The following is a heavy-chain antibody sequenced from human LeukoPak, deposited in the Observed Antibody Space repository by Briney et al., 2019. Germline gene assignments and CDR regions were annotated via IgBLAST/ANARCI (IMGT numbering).Heavy chain of an antibody. V-gene: IGHV1-8*01. D-gene: IGHD2-2*01. CDR3: ARGFYRRWYQLLVPPNWFDP. CDR1: GYTFTSYD. J-gene: IGHJ5*02. Sequence: ASVKVSCKASGYTFTSYDINWVRQATGQGLEWMGWMNPNSGNTGYAQKFQGRVTMTRNTSISTAYMELSSLRSEDTAVYYCARGFYRRWYQLLVPPNWFDPGAREPWSPSPQ. CDR2: MNPNSGNT.